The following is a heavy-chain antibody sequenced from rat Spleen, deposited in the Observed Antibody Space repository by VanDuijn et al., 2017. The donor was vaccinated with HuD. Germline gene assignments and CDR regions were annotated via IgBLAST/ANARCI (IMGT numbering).Heavy chain of an antibody. D-gene: IGHD1-2*01. CDR1: GFTFSDYY. CDR2: IWGNGNA. CDR3: ARADISAISTDGI. J-gene: IGHJ2*01. Sequence: VQLVESGGGLVQPGRSLKLSCVASGFTFSDYYMAWVRQAPTKGLEWMGVIWGNGNANYNSALKSRLSISRDTSKSQVYLKMNSLQTGDTATYYCARADISAISTDGIWGQGVMVTVSS. V-gene: IGHV2-13*01.